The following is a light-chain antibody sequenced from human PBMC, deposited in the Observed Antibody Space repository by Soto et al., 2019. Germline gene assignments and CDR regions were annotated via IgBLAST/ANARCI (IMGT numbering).Light chain of an antibody. V-gene: IGLV2-23*01. CDR3: SSYAGNSNVL. J-gene: IGLJ2*01. CDR1: SSDVGSYGL. CDR2: EGS. Sequence: QSVLTQPASVSGSPGQSITISCTGTSSDVGSYGLVSWYQQHPGKAPRLIIYEGSERPSGVSYRFSGSKSGNTASLTISGLRPEDEADYYCSSYAGNSNVLFGGGTKLTVL.